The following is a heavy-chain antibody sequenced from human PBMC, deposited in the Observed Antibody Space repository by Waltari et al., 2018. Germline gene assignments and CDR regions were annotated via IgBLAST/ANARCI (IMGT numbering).Heavy chain of an antibody. J-gene: IGHJ5*02. CDR1: GYTFTSYY. V-gene: IGHV1-46*01. D-gene: IGHD2-15*01. CDR2: INPRGGST. Sequence: QVQLVQSGAEVKKPGASVKVSCKASGYTFTSYYMHWVRQAPGQGLEWMGIINPRGGSTSYAQKFQGRVTMTRDTSTSTVYMELSSLRSEDTAVYYCARGIVVVVAANSDWFDPWGQGTLVTVSS. CDR3: ARGIVVVVAANSDWFDP.